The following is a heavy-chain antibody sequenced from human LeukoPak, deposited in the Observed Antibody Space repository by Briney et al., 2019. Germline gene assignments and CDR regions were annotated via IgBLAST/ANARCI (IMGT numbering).Heavy chain of an antibody. CDR3: ARDKRGYSYGNTDA. CDR1: GFTFSYHW. V-gene: IGHV3-7*01. CDR2: IKNDGAVK. D-gene: IGHD5-18*01. Sequence: PGGSLRLSCAASGFTFSYHWMSWVRQAPGKGLEWVANIKNDGAVKNYVDSVKGRFTISRDNAKNSLYLQMNSLRAEDTAVYFCARDKRGYSYGNTDAWGQGTLVTVSS. J-gene: IGHJ5*02.